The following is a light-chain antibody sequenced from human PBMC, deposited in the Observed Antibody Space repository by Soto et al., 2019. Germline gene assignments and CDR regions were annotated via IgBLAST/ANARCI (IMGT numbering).Light chain of an antibody. CDR3: LQYHNLWA. J-gene: IGKJ1*01. CDR1: QNIYSN. CDR2: RAS. V-gene: IGKV3-15*01. Sequence: VLTQSPGTLSLSPGERATLSCRASQNIYSNIAWYQQRPGQAPRLLIYRASTRATGVPARFSGSGSGTEFTLTISSLQSEDFTVYSCLQYHNLWAFGQGTKVDIK.